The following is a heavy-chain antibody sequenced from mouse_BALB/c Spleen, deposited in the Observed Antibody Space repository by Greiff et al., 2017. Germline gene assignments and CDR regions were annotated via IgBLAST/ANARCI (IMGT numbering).Heavy chain of an antibody. CDR1: GFTFSSFG. V-gene: IGHV5-17*02. D-gene: IGHD2-10*02. CDR2: ISSGSSTI. CDR3: ARYGNYEGMDY. J-gene: IGHJ4*01. Sequence: EVQLVESGGGLVQPGGSRKLSCAASGFTFSSFGMHWVRQAPEKGLEWVAYISSGSSTIYYADTVKGRFTISRDNPKNTLFLQMTSLKSEDTAMYYCARYGNYEGMDYWGQGTSVTVSS.